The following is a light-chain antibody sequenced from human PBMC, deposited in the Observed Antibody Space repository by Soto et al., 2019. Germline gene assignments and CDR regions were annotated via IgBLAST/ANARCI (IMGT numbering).Light chain of an antibody. CDR1: NIGDKR. CDR2: YDS. Sequence: SYELTQPPSVSVAPEKTATITCGGNNIGDKRVHWYRQKPGQAPVLLISYDSDRPSGIPARFTGSNSGNTATRTISRVEAGDEADYYCQVWDIMTDNYVFGGGTKLTVL. V-gene: IGLV3-21*04. CDR3: QVWDIMTDNYV. J-gene: IGLJ1*01.